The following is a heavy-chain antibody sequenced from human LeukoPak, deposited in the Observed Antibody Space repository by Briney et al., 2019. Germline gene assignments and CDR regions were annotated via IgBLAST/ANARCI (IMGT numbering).Heavy chain of an antibody. D-gene: IGHD6-13*01. Sequence: ASVKVSCKASGYTFTSYGISWVRQAPGQGLEWMGWISAYNGNTNYAQKLQGRVTMTTDTSTSTAYMELSSLRSDDTAVYYCARVKGMKNSSNYLGYWGQGTLVTVSS. CDR2: ISAYNGNT. CDR3: ARVKGMKNSSNYLGY. CDR1: GYTFTSYG. J-gene: IGHJ4*02. V-gene: IGHV1-18*01.